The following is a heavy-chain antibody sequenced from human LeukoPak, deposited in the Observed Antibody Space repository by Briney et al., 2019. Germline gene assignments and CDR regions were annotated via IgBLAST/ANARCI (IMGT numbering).Heavy chain of an antibody. CDR1: GFAFNTYA. Sequence: GGSLRLSCAASGFAFNTYAMHWVHQAPGQGLEWVALIWHDGSHKFYSNSVRGQFTISRDNSKNTVSLQMNNLRPEDTAVYYWAREILGSGIYPDFWGQGTLVTVSS. CDR2: IWHDGSHK. D-gene: IGHD3-10*01. J-gene: IGHJ4*02. CDR3: AREILGSGIYPDF. V-gene: IGHV3-33*01.